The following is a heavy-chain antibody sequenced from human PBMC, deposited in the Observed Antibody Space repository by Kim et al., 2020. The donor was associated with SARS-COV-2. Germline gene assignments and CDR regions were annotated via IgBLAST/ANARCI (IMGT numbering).Heavy chain of an antibody. D-gene: IGHD3-22*01. CDR2: ISSSGSYI. V-gene: IGHV3-11*05. CDR3: ARDCLGSRGYYFYDN. CDR1: GFTFSDFY. Sequence: GGSLRLSCAASGFTFSDFYMSWIRQAPGKGLEWFSDISSSGSYIKYADSVKGRFTISRDNATNSLHLQMNSLRAEDTAWYYCARDCLGSRGYYFYDNWG. J-gene: IGHJ4*01.